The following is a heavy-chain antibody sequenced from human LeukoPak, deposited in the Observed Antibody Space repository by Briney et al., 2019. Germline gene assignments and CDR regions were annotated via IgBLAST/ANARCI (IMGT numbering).Heavy chain of an antibody. J-gene: IGHJ4*02. CDR3: ARFVSGRLDY. Sequence: SRTLSLTCDISGDSVSSNSATWDWSRQSPSRGLEWLGRTYYRSKWSNEYELSIRNRIIIDPDTSKNRFSLQLNSVTPEDTAIYYCARFVSGRLDYWGQGSLVTVSS. V-gene: IGHV6-1*01. CDR1: GDSVSSNSAT. CDR2: TYYRSKWSN. D-gene: IGHD1-26*01.